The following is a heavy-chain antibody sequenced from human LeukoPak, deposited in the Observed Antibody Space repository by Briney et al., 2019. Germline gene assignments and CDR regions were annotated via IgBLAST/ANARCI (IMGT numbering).Heavy chain of an antibody. Sequence: GGSLRLSCAASGFTFSSYAMSWVRQAPGKGLEWVTAISGSGGSTYCADSVKGRFTISRDNSKNTLYLQMNSLRAEDTAVYYCAKDVRNYYDSSGSWGQGTLVTVSS. D-gene: IGHD3-22*01. CDR1: GFTFSSYA. CDR2: ISGSGGST. CDR3: AKDVRNYYDSSGS. J-gene: IGHJ5*02. V-gene: IGHV3-23*01.